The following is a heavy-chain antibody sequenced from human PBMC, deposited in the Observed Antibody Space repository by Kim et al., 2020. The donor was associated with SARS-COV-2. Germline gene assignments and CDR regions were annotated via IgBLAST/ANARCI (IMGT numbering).Heavy chain of an antibody. V-gene: IGHV4-4*01. CDR3: ARGYDYGAYKFDP. Sequence: NYNPSLKSRVTISLDKSKNQFSLNINSVTAADTAVYFCARGYDYGAYKFDPWGQGTLVTVSS. J-gene: IGHJ5*02. D-gene: IGHD4-17*01.